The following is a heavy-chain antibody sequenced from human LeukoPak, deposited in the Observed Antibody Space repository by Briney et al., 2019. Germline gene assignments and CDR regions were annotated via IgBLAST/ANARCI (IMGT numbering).Heavy chain of an antibody. CDR2: ISSSSSYI. CDR3: ARGVYGSGSPLDY. J-gene: IGHJ4*02. D-gene: IGHD3-10*01. CDR1: GFTFSSYS. Sequence: PGGSLRLSCAASGFTFSSYSMNWVRQTPGKGLEWVSSISSSSSYIYYADSVKGRFTISRHNAKNSLYLQMNSLGADDTAVYYCARGVYGSGSPLDYWGQGTLVTVSS. V-gene: IGHV3-21*01.